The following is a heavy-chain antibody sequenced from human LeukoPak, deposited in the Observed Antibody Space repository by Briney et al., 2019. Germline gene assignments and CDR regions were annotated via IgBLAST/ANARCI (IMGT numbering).Heavy chain of an antibody. CDR2: ISGGGEDT. Sequence: PGGSLRLSCAASGFTFTSYAMSWIRQAPGKGLEWVSAISGGGEDTYYPDPVKGRFTISRDNSKNTLYLQMNSLRAEDTAIYYCAKPRAMTTGVGRYFDLWGRGTLVTVSS. CDR1: GFTFTSYA. V-gene: IGHV3-23*01. J-gene: IGHJ2*01. CDR3: AKPRAMTTGVGRYFDL. D-gene: IGHD1-1*01.